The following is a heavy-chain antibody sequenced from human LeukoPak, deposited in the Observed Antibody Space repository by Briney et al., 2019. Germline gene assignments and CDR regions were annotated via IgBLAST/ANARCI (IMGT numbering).Heavy chain of an antibody. J-gene: IGHJ5*02. V-gene: IGHV4-34*01. CDR1: GGSFSGYY. D-gene: IGHD3-3*01. CDR2: INHSGST. CDR3: ARGRDANLYTIFGVVKGNWFDP. Sequence: KTSETLSLTCAVYGGSFSGYYWSWIRQPPGKGLEWIGEINHSGSTNYNPSLKSRVTISVDTSKNQFSLKLSSVTAADTAVYYCARGRDANLYTIFGVVKGNWFDPWGQGTLVTVSS.